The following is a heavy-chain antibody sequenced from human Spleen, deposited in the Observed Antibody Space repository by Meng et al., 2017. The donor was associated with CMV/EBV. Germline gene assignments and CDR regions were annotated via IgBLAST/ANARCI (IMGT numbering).Heavy chain of an antibody. D-gene: IGHD7-27*01. V-gene: IGHV1-8*03. CDR3: ARGVLNGENLFDP. Sequence: ASVKVSCKASGYTFTTYDINWVRQASGKGLEWMGWMNSNSGNTNYAQKFQGRLTFTRDTSINTAYMELSGLKSEDTAVYYCARGVLNGENLFDPWGQGTLVTVS. CDR2: MNSNSGNT. CDR1: GYTFTTYD. J-gene: IGHJ5*02.